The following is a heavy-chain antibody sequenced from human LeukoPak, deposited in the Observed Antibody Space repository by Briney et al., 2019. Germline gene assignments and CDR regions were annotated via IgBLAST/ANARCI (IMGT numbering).Heavy chain of an antibody. D-gene: IGHD2-15*01. CDR1: GYTFTSYG. V-gene: IGHV1-2*02. CDR2: INPNSGGT. J-gene: IGHJ6*02. Sequence: GASVKVSCKASGYTFTSYGISWVRQAPGQGLEWMGWINPNSGGTNYAQKFQGRVTMTRDTSISTAYMELSRLRSDDTAVYYCARDRDCSGGSCYSFLGYYYYGMDVWGQGTTVTVSS. CDR3: ARDRDCSGGSCYSFLGYYYYGMDV.